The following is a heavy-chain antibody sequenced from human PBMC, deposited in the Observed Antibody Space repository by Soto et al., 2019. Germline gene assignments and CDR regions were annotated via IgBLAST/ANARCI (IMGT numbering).Heavy chain of an antibody. J-gene: IGHJ6*02. Sequence: SETLSLTCAVYGGSFSGYYWSWIRQPPGKGLEWIGEINHSGSTNYNPSLKSRVTISVDTSKNQFSLKLSSVTAADTAVYYCARLPYGDLGYYYYYYGMDVWGQGTTVTVSS. D-gene: IGHD4-17*01. V-gene: IGHV4-34*01. CDR2: INHSGST. CDR1: GGSFSGYY. CDR3: ARLPYGDLGYYYYYYGMDV.